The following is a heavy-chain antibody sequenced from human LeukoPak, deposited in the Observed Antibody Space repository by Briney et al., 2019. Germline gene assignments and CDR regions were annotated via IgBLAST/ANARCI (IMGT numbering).Heavy chain of an antibody. CDR3: VRLVGNSWLDY. Sequence: SHTLSLTCAISGDDVSTNKATWNWIRQSPSRGLVWLGRTYYRSQWYNDYAVSVKSRITITPHTSTNQFSLHLNSVTPDDTAVYYCVRLVGNSWLDYWGQGTLVTVSS. D-gene: IGHD6-13*01. CDR1: GDDVSTNKAT. V-gene: IGHV6-1*01. J-gene: IGHJ4*02. CDR2: TYYRSQWYN.